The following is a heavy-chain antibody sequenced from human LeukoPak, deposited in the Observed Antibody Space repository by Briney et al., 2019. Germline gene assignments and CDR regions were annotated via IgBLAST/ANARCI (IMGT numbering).Heavy chain of an antibody. CDR1: GFTFSSYA. CDR2: ISYDGSNR. Sequence: PGRSLRLSCTASGFTFSSYAMHWVRQAPGKGLEWVAVISYDGSNRYYADSVKGRFTIPRDNSKNTLYLQMNSLRAEDTAVYYCASEPYSSSSNSYYYYMDVWGKGTTVTVSS. J-gene: IGHJ6*03. D-gene: IGHD6-6*01. CDR3: ASEPYSSSSNSYYYYMDV. V-gene: IGHV3-30*04.